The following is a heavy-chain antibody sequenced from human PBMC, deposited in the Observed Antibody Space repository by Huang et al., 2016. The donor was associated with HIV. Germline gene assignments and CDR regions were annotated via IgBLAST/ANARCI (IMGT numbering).Heavy chain of an antibody. V-gene: IGHV3-9*01. J-gene: IGHJ4*02. CDR2: ISWNSGSL. D-gene: IGHD3-10*01. CDR1: GFTFDDYA. Sequence: EVQLVESGGGLVQPGRSLRLSCAASGFTFDDYAMHWVRQAPGKGLEWVSGISWNSGSLGYADSVKGRFTISRDNAKNSLYLQMNSLRAEDTALYYCARRGVMVRGAHFDYWGLGTLVTVSS. CDR3: ARRGVMVRGAHFDY.